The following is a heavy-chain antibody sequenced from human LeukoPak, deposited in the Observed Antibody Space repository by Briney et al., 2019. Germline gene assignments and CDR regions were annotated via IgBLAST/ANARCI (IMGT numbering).Heavy chain of an antibody. CDR1: GYSISSGYY. CDR3: ARDLVGNYSSSWYRYYYYYMDV. CDR2: IYYSGST. Sequence: SETLSLTCTVSGYSISSGYYWGWIRQPPGKWLEWIGSIYYSGSTYYNPSLKSRVTISVDTSKNQFSLKLSSVTAADTAVYYCARDLVGNYSSSWYRYYYYYMDVWGKGTTVTVSS. D-gene: IGHD6-13*01. V-gene: IGHV4-38-2*02. J-gene: IGHJ6*03.